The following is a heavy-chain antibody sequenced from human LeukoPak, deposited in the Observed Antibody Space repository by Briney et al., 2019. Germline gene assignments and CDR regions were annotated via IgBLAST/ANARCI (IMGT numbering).Heavy chain of an antibody. J-gene: IGHJ4*02. V-gene: IGHV3-11*01. CDR3: AREREPVTTEFDY. D-gene: IGHD4-17*01. CDR1: GFTFSDYY. CDR2: ISGSGSSTI. Sequence: GGSLRLSCAASGFTFSDYYMNWIRQAPGKGLEWISYISGSGSSTIYYADSVKGRFTISRDNAKNSLYLQMNSLRPEDTAVYYCAREREPVTTEFDYWGQGTLVTVSS.